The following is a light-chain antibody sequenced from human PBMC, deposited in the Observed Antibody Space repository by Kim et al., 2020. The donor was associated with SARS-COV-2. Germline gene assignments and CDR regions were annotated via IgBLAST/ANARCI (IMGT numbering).Light chain of an antibody. J-gene: IGLJ2*01. CDR1: KLGDKY. Sequence: SYELTQPPSVSVSPGQAASITCSGDKLGDKYACWYQQKPGQSPVLVIYQDNKRPSGIPARFSGSNSGNTATLTISGTQAMDEADYYCQAWDSSTAVVFGG. CDR3: QAWDSSTAVV. CDR2: QDN. V-gene: IGLV3-1*01.